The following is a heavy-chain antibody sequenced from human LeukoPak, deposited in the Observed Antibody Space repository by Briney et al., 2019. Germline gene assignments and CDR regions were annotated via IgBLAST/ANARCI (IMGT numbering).Heavy chain of an antibody. CDR2: INHSGST. J-gene: IGHJ4*02. CDR1: GGSFSGYY. CDR3: ARSLAGIAATIGGFDY. V-gene: IGHV4-34*01. Sequence: PSETLSLTCAVYGGSFSGYYWSWIRQHPGKGLEWIGEINHSGSTNYNPSLKSRVTISVDTSKNQFSLKLSSVTAADTAVYYCARSLAGIAATIGGFDYWGQGTLVTVSS. D-gene: IGHD5-12*01.